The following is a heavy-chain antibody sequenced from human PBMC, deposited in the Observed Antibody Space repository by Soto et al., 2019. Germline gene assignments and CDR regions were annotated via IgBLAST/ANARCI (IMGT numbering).Heavy chain of an antibody. V-gene: IGHV4-59*01. CDR2: IYYSGST. CDR3: ATTYSSGWNYYYYGMDV. J-gene: IGHJ6*02. D-gene: IGHD6-19*01. Sequence: KSSETLSLTCTVSCGSISSYYWSWIRQPPGKGLEWIGYIYYSGSTNYNPSLKSRVTISVDTSKNQFSLKLSSVTAADTAVYYCATTYSSGWNYYYYGMDVWGQGTTVTVSS. CDR1: CGSISSYY.